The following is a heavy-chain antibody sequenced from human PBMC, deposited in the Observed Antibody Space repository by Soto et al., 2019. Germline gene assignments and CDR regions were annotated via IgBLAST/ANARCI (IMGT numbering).Heavy chain of an antibody. D-gene: IGHD6-13*01. J-gene: IGHJ6*02. CDR2: ISYDGSNK. Sequence: GGSLRLSCAASGFTFSSYGMHWVRQAPGKGLEWVAVISYDGSNKYYADSVKGRFTISRDNSKNTLYLQMNSLRAEDTAVYYCAKDLKDSSWYSYYYYGMDVWGQGTTVTVSS. V-gene: IGHV3-30*18. CDR3: AKDLKDSSWYSYYYYGMDV. CDR1: GFTFSSYG.